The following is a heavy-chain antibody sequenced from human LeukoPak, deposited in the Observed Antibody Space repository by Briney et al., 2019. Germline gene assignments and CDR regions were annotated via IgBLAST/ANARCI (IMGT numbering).Heavy chain of an antibody. Sequence: GASVKVSCKASGYTFTSYDINWVRQATGQGLEWVGWMNPNSGNTGYAQKFQGRVTMTRNTSISTAYMELSSLRSEDTAVYYCARGGFYGGDNWFDPWGQATQVTVSS. J-gene: IGHJ5*02. CDR3: ARGGFYGGDNWFDP. D-gene: IGHD4-23*01. CDR2: MNPNSGNT. CDR1: GYTFTSYD. V-gene: IGHV1-8*01.